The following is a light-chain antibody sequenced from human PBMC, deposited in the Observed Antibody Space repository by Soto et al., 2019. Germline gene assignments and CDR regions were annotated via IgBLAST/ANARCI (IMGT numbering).Light chain of an antibody. CDR2: LNSDGSH. CDR1: SGHSSYA. CDR3: QTWGTGIQGV. V-gene: IGLV4-69*01. J-gene: IGLJ3*02. Sequence: QPVLTQSPSASASLGASVKLTCTLSSGHSSYAIAWHQQQPEKGPRYLMKLNSDGSHSKGDGIPDRFSGSSSGAERYLTISSLQSEDEADYYCQTWGTGIQGVFGGGTKLTV.